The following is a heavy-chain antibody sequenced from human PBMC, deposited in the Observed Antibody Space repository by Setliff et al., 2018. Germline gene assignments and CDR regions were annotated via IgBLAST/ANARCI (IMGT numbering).Heavy chain of an antibody. V-gene: IGHV4-4*08. CDR1: GGSMTDFF. J-gene: IGHJ4*02. D-gene: IGHD1-1*01. Sequence: PSETLSLTCSVTGGSMTDFFWNWIRQPPGKGLEWIGYIYTKGSTNYSPSLKSRIAISADTSRDRFSLRLTSVTAADTAIYYCARFCGTSNCQRAPLFDYWGQGILVTVSS. CDR2: IYTKGST. CDR3: ARFCGTSNCQRAPLFDY.